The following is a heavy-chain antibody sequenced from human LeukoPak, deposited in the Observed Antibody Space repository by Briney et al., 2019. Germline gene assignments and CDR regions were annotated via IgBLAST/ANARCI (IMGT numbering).Heavy chain of an antibody. CDR2: INAGNGDT. D-gene: IGHD3-22*01. Sequence: ASVKVSCKASGYTFTTYGISWVRQAPGQRLEWMGWINAGNGDTKYSQKFQGRVTITRDTSASTAYMELSSLRSEDTAVYYCARDAGRYYYDSSGYYQGIGYWGQGTLVTVSS. J-gene: IGHJ4*02. CDR3: ARDAGRYYYDSSGYYQGIGY. CDR1: GYTFTTYG. V-gene: IGHV1-3*01.